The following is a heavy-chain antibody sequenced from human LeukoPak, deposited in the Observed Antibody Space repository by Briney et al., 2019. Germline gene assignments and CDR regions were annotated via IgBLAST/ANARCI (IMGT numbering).Heavy chain of an antibody. D-gene: IGHD6-19*01. CDR1: GYTFTSYD. J-gene: IGHJ5*02. Sequence: ASVKLSCKASGYTFTSYDINWVRQATGQGLEWMGWMNPNSGNTGYAQKFQGRVTMTRNTSISTAYMELSSLRSEDTAVYYCARGRIAVAGNWFDPWGQGTLVTVSS. V-gene: IGHV1-8*01. CDR3: ARGRIAVAGNWFDP. CDR2: MNPNSGNT.